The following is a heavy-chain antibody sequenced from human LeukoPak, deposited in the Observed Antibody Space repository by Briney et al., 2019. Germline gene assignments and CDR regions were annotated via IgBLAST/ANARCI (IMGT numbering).Heavy chain of an antibody. CDR2: ISSSSRYI. CDR3: ARDRGSVGPDI. CDR1: GFTFSNYS. Sequence: GGSLRLSCAASGFTFSNYSMNWVRQAPGKGLEWVSSISSSSRYIYYADSVKGRFTISRDNSKNTLYLQMNSLRAEDTAVYYCARDRGSVGPDIWGQGTMVTVFS. D-gene: IGHD2-15*01. V-gene: IGHV3-21*01. J-gene: IGHJ3*02.